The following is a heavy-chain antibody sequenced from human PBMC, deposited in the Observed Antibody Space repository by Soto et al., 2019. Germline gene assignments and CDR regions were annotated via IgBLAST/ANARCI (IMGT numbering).Heavy chain of an antibody. J-gene: IGHJ6*02. CDR2: IYYSGST. CDR3: ARRRGSSSRGPYYYGMDG. V-gene: IGHV4-39*01. D-gene: IGHD6-13*01. CDR1: GGSISSSSYY. Sequence: SETLSLTCTVSGGSISSSSYYWGWIRQPPGKGLEWIGSIYYSGSTYYNPSLKSRVTISVDTSKNQFSLKLSSVTAADTSVYYCARRRGSSSRGPYYYGMDGWAQGTMVTFSS.